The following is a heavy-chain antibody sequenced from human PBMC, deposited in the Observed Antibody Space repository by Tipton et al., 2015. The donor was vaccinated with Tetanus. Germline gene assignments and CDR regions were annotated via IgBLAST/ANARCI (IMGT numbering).Heavy chain of an antibody. D-gene: IGHD3-10*01. CDR1: GGSVSGGDYH. J-gene: IGHJ4*02. CDR3: VRGRGSGAQSFGFEH. CDR2: IYHTGST. Sequence: TLSLTCTVSGGSVSGGDYHWSWIRQTPGQGLEWIGYIYHTGSTYYNPSLRSRVTISAVGSKNHISLKLTSVTAADTGVYFCVRGRGSGAQSFGFEHWGRGTQVTVSS. V-gene: IGHV4-30-2*01.